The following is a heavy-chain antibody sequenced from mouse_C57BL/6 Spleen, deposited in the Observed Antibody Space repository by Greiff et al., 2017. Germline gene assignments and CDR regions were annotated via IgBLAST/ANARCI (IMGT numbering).Heavy chain of an antibody. CDR2: ISSGSSTI. J-gene: IGHJ4*01. D-gene: IGHD3-1*01. CDR1: GFTFSDYG. Sequence: EVHLVESGGGLVKPGGSLKLSCAASGFTFSDYGMHWVRQAPEKGLEWVAYISSGSSTIYYADTVKGRFTISRDNAKNTLFLQMTSLRSEDTAMYYCARPTFSGYAMDYWGQGTSVTVSS. V-gene: IGHV5-17*01. CDR3: ARPTFSGYAMDY.